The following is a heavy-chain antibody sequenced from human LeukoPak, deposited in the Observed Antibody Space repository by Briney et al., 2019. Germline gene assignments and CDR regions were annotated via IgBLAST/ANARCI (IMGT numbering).Heavy chain of an antibody. CDR3: ATSLIVPPYYYYGMDV. Sequence: GRSLRLSCAASGFTFSSYGMHWVRQAPGKGLEWVAVISYDGSNKYYADSVKGRFTISRDNSKNTLYLQMNSLRAEDMAVYYCATSLIVPPYYYYGMDVWGQGTTVTVSS. CDR2: ISYDGSNK. J-gene: IGHJ6*02. CDR1: GFTFSSYG. D-gene: IGHD3-16*02. V-gene: IGHV3-30*03.